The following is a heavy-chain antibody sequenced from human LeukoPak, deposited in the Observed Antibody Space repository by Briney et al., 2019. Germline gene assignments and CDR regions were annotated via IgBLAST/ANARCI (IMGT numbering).Heavy chain of an antibody. V-gene: IGHV3-30*18. CDR2: ISYEKNEE. J-gene: IGHJ4*02. CDR1: GFTLTSYG. CDR3: VKGRSGSSYSPSDS. Sequence: GGSLRLSCAASGFTLTSYGMHWVRQAPGKGLEWVAVISYEKNEEFYADSVKGRSTISRDSSKNTLYLQMNSLRPEDTAVYYCVKGRSGSSYSPSDSWGQGTLVTVSS. D-gene: IGHD2-15*01.